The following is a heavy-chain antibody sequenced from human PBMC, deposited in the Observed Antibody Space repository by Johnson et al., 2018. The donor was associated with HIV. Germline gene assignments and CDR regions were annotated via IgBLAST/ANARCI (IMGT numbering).Heavy chain of an antibody. V-gene: IGHV3-30-3*01. J-gene: IGHJ3*02. CDR3: ARVSNHAFDI. CDR1: GFTFSSYA. CDR2: ISSDGSTE. Sequence: QVQLVESGGGVVQPGRSLRLSCAASGFTFSSYAMHWVRQAPGKGLEWVAVISSDGSTEHYADSVKGRFTISRDNAKNSLYLQMNSLRAEDTAVYYCARVSNHAFDIWGQGTMVTVSS.